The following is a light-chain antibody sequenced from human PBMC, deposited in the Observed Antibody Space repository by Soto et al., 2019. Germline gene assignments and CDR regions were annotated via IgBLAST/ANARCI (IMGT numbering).Light chain of an antibody. CDR1: QSIRIN. CDR2: GAS. Sequence: DIVMTQSPATLSVSPGERATLSCRATQSIRINVGWYQQRPGQAPRLLIYGASTRATGIPARFSGSGSGTEFTLTISSLDSEDPAVYYCPQYSSGRQITFGQGTRLEIK. J-gene: IGKJ5*01. CDR3: PQYSSGRQIT. V-gene: IGKV3-15*01.